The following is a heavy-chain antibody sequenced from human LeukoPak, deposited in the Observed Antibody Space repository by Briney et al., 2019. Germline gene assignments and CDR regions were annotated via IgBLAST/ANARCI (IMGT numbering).Heavy chain of an antibody. V-gene: IGHV1-24*01. Sequence: ASVKVSCKASGYTFTGYYIHWVRQAPGKGLEWMGGFDPEDGETIYAQKFQGRVTMTEDTSTDTAYMELSSLRSEDTAVYYCATAAKRHYQLLQLYNWFDPWGQGTLVTVSS. D-gene: IGHD2-2*01. J-gene: IGHJ5*02. CDR3: ATAAKRHYQLLQLYNWFDP. CDR2: FDPEDGET. CDR1: GYTFTGYY.